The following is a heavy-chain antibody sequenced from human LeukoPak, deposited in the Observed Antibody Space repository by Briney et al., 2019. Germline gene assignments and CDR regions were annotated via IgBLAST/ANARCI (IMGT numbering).Heavy chain of an antibody. CDR1: GESFSGYY. CDR2: INHSGST. J-gene: IGHJ4*02. CDR3: AKESPNDY. V-gene: IGHV4-34*01. Sequence: SETLSLTCAVYGESFSGYYWSWIRQPPGRGLEWIGEINHSGSTSYSASLKSRVTISVDTSKNQFSLKLNSVTAADTAVYYCAKESPNDYWGQGTLVTVSS.